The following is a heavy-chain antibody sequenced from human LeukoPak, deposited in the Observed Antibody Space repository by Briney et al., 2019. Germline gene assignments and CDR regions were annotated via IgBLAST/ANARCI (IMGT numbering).Heavy chain of an antibody. V-gene: IGHV1-69*04. J-gene: IGHJ4*02. D-gene: IGHD6-13*01. CDR1: GYTFTRYG. CDR3: AREGQQLVFDY. CDR2: IIPILGIA. Sequence: ASVKVSCKTSGYTFTRYGISWVRQAPGQGLEWMGRIIPILGIASYAQKFQGRVTITADKSTSTAYMELSSLRSEDTAVYYCAREGQQLVFDYWGQGTLVTVSS.